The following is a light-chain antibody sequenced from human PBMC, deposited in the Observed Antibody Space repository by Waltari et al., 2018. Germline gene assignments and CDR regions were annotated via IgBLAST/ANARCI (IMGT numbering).Light chain of an antibody. CDR2: EVS. J-gene: IGLJ1*01. V-gene: IGLV2-14*01. CDR1: SSDVGFYNY. CDR3: SSYTSSSTLV. Sequence: QSALTQPASVSGSPGKSITISCTGASSDVGFYNYVSWYQQHPGKVPKLMIYEVSNRPSGVSNRFSGSKSGNTASLTISGLQAEDEADYYCSSYTSSSTLVFGTGTKVTVL.